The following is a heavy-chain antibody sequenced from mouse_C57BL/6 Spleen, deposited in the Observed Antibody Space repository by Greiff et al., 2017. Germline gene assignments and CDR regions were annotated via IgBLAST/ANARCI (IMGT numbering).Heavy chain of an antibody. CDR2: FHPYNDDT. V-gene: IGHV1-47*01. CDR3: AKESRDAPFAY. Sequence: VQVVESGAELVKPGASVKMSCKASGYTFTTYPIEWMKQNHGKSLEWIGNFHPYNDDTKYNEKFKGKATLTVEKSSSTVYLELSRLTSDDSAVYYCAKESRDAPFAYWGQGTLVTVSA. J-gene: IGHJ3*01. CDR1: GYTFTTYP.